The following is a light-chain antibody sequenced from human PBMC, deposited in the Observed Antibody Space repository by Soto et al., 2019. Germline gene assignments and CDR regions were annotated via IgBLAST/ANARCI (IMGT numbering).Light chain of an antibody. CDR1: QSVSSSY. Sequence: EIVLTQSPGTLSLSPGERATLSCRASQSVSSSYLAWYQQNPGQAPRLLIYGASSRATGIPDRFSGSGSGTDFTLTISRLEPEGVAVYYCQQYGSSPGSTLTYTVGQGTKLEIK. CDR3: QQYGSSPGSTLTYT. J-gene: IGKJ2*01. V-gene: IGKV3-20*01. CDR2: GAS.